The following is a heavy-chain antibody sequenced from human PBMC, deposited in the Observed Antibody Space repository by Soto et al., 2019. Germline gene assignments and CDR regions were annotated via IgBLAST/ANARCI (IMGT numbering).Heavy chain of an antibody. V-gene: IGHV1-8*02. CDR1: GYTFTSYG. D-gene: IGHD5-12*01. CDR2: MNPNSGNT. Sequence: ASVKVSCKASGYTFTSYGISWVRQAPGQGLEWMGWMNPNSGNTGYAQKFQGRVTMTRITSISTAYMELSSLRSEDTAVYYCAIHSGYDLVHIDYWGQGTLVTVSS. CDR3: AIHSGYDLVHIDY. J-gene: IGHJ4*02.